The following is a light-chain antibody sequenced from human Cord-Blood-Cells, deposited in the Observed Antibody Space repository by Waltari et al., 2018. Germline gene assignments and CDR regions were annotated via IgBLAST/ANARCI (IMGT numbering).Light chain of an antibody. V-gene: IGKV1-39*01. CDR2: AAS. CDR1: QSISSY. CDR3: QQSYRTPF. J-gene: IGKJ4*01. Sequence: DIQMTQSPSSLSASVGDRVTITCRASQSISSYLNWYQQKPGKAPKLLIYAASSLQSGVPSRFSGSGSVTDFTLTIISLQPEDFATYYCQQSYRTPFFGGGTKVEIK.